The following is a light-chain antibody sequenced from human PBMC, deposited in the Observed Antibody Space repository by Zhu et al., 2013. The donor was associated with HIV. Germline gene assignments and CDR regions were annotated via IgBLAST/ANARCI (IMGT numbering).Light chain of an antibody. CDR1: QDITRW. V-gene: IGKV1-5*01. CDR2: DAS. Sequence: DIQLTQSPSTLSASVGDRVTITCRSNQDITRWLAWYQQKPGEVPKVLISDASTLKTGVPSRFVGSGGGREFSLTITSLQPDDFATYYCQQYHSHSPYTFGPGDQGGDQT. J-gene: IGKJ2*01. CDR3: QQYHSHSPYT.